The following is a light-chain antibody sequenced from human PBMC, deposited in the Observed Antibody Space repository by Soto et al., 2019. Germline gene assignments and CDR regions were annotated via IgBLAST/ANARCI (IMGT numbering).Light chain of an antibody. Sequence: DIHMTQSPSTLSASAGDRVTIACRASQSIRNWLAWYQQKPGKAPKLLIHQASTLQSGVPSRFSGSGSGTEFTLNSSSLQPDDFATYYCQQYNSHSETFGQGTKVDIK. CDR3: QQYNSHSET. CDR1: QSIRNW. CDR2: QAS. V-gene: IGKV1-5*03. J-gene: IGKJ1*01.